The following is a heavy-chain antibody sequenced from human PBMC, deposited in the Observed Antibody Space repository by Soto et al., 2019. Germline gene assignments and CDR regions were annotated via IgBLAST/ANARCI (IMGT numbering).Heavy chain of an antibody. CDR3: ASPFDGSGWNDY. CDR2: CMPGDYHT. J-gene: IGHJ4*02. CDR1: GYSLTSYW. D-gene: IGHD6-19*01. V-gene: IGHV5-51*01. Sequence: PVEALKISFKGSGYSLTSYWISLVRHMPGKGPEWMGDCMPGDYHTRYSPSFQGQVTISAEKIITSAYLQWNSLKASDTAMYYCASPFDGSGWNDYWGQGTLVTVSS.